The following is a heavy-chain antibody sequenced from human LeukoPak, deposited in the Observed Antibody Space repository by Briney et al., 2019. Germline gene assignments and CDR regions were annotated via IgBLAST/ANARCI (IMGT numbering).Heavy chain of an antibody. Sequence: GGSLRLSCTASGFPFIDYSMNWVRQAPGKGLEWISYIGISSGNTKYADSVKGRFTISADNAKNSLYLQMNSLRVEGTAVYYCARDHNYAFDNWGQGTLVSVSS. CDR2: IGISSGNT. CDR1: GFPFIDYS. J-gene: IGHJ4*02. D-gene: IGHD5-18*01. V-gene: IGHV3-48*04. CDR3: ARDHNYAFDN.